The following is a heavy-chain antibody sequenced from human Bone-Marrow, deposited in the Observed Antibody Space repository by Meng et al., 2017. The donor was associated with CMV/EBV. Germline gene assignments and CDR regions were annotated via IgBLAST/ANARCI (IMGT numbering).Heavy chain of an antibody. CDR1: GGSISSYY. Sequence: SETLSLTCTVSGGSISSYYWSWIRQPPGKGLEWIGYIYYSGSTNYNPSLKSRVTISVDTSKKQFSLKLSSVTAADTAVYYCASRYVWGSYRYTPTWGQGTLVTVSS. V-gene: IGHV4-59*12. CDR3: ASRYVWGSYRYTPT. D-gene: IGHD3-16*02. J-gene: IGHJ5*02. CDR2: IYYSGST.